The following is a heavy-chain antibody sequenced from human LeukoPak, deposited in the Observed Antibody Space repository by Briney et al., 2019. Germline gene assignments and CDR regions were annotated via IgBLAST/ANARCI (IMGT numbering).Heavy chain of an antibody. Sequence: PGGSLRLSCAASGFMFSNYWMHWVRQAPGKGLVWVSRINTDGSSTNYVDSVTGRFTISRDNAENTLYLQMNSLRAEDTAIYYCVKDMAGNYDYWGQGTLVTVSS. CDR1: GFMFSNYW. D-gene: IGHD4-11*01. J-gene: IGHJ4*02. V-gene: IGHV3-74*01. CDR2: INTDGSST. CDR3: VKDMAGNYDY.